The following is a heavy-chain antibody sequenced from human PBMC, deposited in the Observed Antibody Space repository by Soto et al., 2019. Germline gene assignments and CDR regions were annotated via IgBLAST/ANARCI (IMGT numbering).Heavy chain of an antibody. Sequence: GGSLRLSCAASGFTFSSYGMHWVRQAPGKGLEWVAVISYDGSNKYYADSVKGRFTISRDNSKNTLYLQMNSLRAEDTAVYYCAKRYGFYDSSGYHFDYWGQGTLVTVSS. V-gene: IGHV3-30*18. D-gene: IGHD3-22*01. CDR3: AKRYGFYDSSGYHFDY. CDR2: ISYDGSNK. J-gene: IGHJ4*02. CDR1: GFTFSSYG.